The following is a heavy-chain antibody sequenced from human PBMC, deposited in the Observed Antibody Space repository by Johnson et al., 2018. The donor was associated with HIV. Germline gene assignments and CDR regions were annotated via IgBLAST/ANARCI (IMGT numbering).Heavy chain of an antibody. CDR3: AREGEWERRNLHAFDI. Sequence: VQLVESGGGLAQPGRSLRLSCAASGFMFDDYAMHWVRQAPGKGLEWVSGITWNSGSIGYADSVKGRFTISRDNAKNTLYLQMNSLRAEDTALYYCAREGEWERRNLHAFDIWGQGTMVTVSS. V-gene: IGHV3-9*01. CDR1: GFMFDDYA. D-gene: IGHD1-26*01. J-gene: IGHJ3*02. CDR2: ITWNSGSI.